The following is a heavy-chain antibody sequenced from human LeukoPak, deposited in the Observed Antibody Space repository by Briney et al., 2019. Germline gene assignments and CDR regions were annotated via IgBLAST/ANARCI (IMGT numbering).Heavy chain of an antibody. Sequence: PGGSLRLSCAASGFTFSSYNMNWVRQAPGKGLEWVSSISSRSSYIYYADSVKGRFTISRDNAKNSLYLQMNSLRAEDTAVYYCARDPPSFQHWGQGTLVTVSS. CDR1: GFTFSSYN. J-gene: IGHJ1*01. CDR3: ARDPPSFQH. V-gene: IGHV3-21*01. CDR2: ISSRSSYI.